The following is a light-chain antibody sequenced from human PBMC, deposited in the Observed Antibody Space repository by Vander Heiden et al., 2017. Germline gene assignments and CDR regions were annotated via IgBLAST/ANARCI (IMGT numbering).Light chain of an antibody. CDR1: RSINNY. J-gene: IGKJ3*01. Sequence: EIVLTKSPANLCLFTGERATLSCRASRSINNYLAWYQQKPGQAPRLLIYDASNRATGIPARFSGSGSGTDFSLTISSLEPEDFAVYYYQQRYNWPPVTFGPGTKVDIK. V-gene: IGKV3-11*01. CDR2: DAS. CDR3: QQRYNWPPVT.